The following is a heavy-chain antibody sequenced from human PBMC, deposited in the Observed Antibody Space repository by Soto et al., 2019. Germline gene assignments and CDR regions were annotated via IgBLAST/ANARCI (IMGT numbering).Heavy chain of an antibody. V-gene: IGHV5-51*01. CDR3: ARLLGYSYGHQEFFDY. D-gene: IGHD5-18*01. CDR1: GYSFNSYW. CDR2: IYPGDFDT. Sequence: GESLKISCMGSGYSFNSYWIGWVRQMPGKGLEWMGIIYPGDFDTRYSPSFQGHVTMSVDKSINTAYLQWSSLETSDTAMYYCARLLGYSYGHQEFFDYWGQGXPVTVSS. J-gene: IGHJ4*02.